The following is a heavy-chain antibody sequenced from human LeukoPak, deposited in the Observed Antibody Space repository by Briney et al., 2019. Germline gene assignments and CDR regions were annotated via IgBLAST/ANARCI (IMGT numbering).Heavy chain of an antibody. J-gene: IGHJ4*02. CDR1: GYTVTSYA. Sequence: ASVKVSFKASGYTVTSYAMNLVRQAPGQGLEWMGWINTDTGNPTYAQGFTGRFVFSLDTSVSTAYLQISSLKAEDTAVYYCARGGDYGDFRFDYWGQGTLVTVSS. D-gene: IGHD4-17*01. V-gene: IGHV7-4-1*02. CDR3: ARGGDYGDFRFDY. CDR2: INTDTGNP.